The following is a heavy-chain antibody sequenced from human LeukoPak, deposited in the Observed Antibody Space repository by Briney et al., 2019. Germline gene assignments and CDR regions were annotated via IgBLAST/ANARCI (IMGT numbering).Heavy chain of an antibody. CDR1: GYTFTSYG. J-gene: IGHJ4*02. V-gene: IGHV1-2*02. CDR3: ARVEMATINGYGFLGY. D-gene: IGHD5-24*01. Sequence: ASVKVSCKASGYTFTSYGISWVRQAPGQGLEWMGWINPNSGGTNYAQKFQGRVTMTRDTSISTAYMELSRLRSDDTAVYYCARVEMATINGYGFLGYWGQGTLVTVSS. CDR2: INPNSGGT.